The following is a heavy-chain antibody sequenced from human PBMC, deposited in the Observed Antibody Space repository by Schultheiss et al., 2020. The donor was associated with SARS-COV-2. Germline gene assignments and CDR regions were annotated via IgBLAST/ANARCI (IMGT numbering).Heavy chain of an antibody. D-gene: IGHD6-6*01. CDR2: VSHSGGT. J-gene: IGHJ6*03. V-gene: IGHV4-34*01. CDR3: ARDLRGSSSMDV. Sequence: SETLSLTCAVYGESFNGFSWTWIRQSPGKGLEWIGQVSHSGGTHYSPSLKRRVTISVDTSKSQFSLRLRSVTAADTAVYYCARDLRGSSSMDVWGTGTAVTVSS. CDR1: GESFNGFS.